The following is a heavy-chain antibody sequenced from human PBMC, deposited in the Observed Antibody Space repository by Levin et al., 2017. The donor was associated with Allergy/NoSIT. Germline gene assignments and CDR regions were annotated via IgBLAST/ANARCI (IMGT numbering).Heavy chain of an antibody. V-gene: IGHV3-33*08. D-gene: IGHD2-2*01. CDR2: IWYDGSNK. J-gene: IGHJ3*02. CDR3: VIVVVPAAATDAFDI. CDR1: GFTFSSYA. Sequence: GGSLRLSCAASGFTFSSYAMSWVRQAPGKGLEWVAVIWYDGSNKYYADSVKGRFTISRDNSKNTLYLQMNSLRAEDTAVYYCVIVVVPAAATDAFDIWGQGTMVTVSS.